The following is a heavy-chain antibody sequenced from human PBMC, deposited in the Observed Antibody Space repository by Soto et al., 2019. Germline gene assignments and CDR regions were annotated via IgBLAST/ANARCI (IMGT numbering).Heavy chain of an antibody. CDR1: GDTFCRFT. CDR3: ARDPSTINKLIGVWFDP. J-gene: IGHJ5*02. D-gene: IGHD4-4*01. V-gene: IGHV1-69*01. CDR2: IKPISDIT. Sequence: SVKVSCKASGDTFCRFTINWGRQAPVQGLEWMGGIKPISDITNYAQRFQGRVTFTADASTSTVYLELSSLRSEDTAMYYCARDPSTINKLIGVWFDPWGQGTLVTVSS.